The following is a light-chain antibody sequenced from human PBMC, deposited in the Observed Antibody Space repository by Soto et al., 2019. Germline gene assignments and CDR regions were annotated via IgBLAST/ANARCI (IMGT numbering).Light chain of an antibody. CDR2: SNN. J-gene: IGLJ3*02. CDR1: SSNIGSNT. Sequence: QSVLTQPPSASGTPGHRVTISCSGSSSNIGSNTVNWYQQLPRTAPELLIFSNNLRPSGVPDRFSGSKSGTSASLAISGLQSEDEADYYCAAWDDSLNGWVFGGGTKVTVL. V-gene: IGLV1-44*01. CDR3: AAWDDSLNGWV.